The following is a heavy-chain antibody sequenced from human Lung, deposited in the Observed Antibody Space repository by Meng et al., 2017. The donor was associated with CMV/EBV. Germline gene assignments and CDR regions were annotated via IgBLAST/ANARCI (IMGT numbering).Heavy chain of an antibody. Sequence: LXCAVYGGSFSGYYWSWIRQPPGKGLEWIGEINHSGSTTYNPSLMSRVTISVDTSKNQFSLKLSSVTAADTAVYYCARARVVPAYYYGMDFWGQGTXVTVSS. CDR3: ARARVVPAYYYGMDF. V-gene: IGHV4-34*01. J-gene: IGHJ6*02. D-gene: IGHD2-2*01. CDR2: INHSGST. CDR1: GGSFSGYY.